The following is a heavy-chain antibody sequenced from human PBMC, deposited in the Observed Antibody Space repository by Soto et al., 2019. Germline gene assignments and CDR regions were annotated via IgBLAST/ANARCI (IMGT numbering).Heavy chain of an antibody. CDR1: GGSISSYY. V-gene: IGHV4-4*07. CDR3: AREAYYDFWSGYYSSANWFDP. CDR2: IYTSGST. Sequence: QVPLQESGPGLVKPSETLSLTCTVSGGSISSYYWSWIRQPAGKGLEWIGRIYTSGSTNYNPSLKSRVTMSVDTSKNQFSLKLSSVTAADTAVYYCAREAYYDFWSGYYSSANWFDPWGQGTLVTVSS. D-gene: IGHD3-3*01. J-gene: IGHJ5*02.